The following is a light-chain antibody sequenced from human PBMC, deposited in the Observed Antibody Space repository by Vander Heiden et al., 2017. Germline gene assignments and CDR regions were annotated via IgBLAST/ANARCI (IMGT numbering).Light chain of an antibody. CDR3: MQALQTPRYT. J-gene: IGKJ2*01. Sequence: DIVMTQSPLSLPVTPGAPASISCRSSQSLLHSNGYNYWDWYLQKPGQSPQLLIYLGSNRASGVPDRVSGSGSGTDFTLKISRVEAEDVGVYYCMQALQTPRYTFGQGTKLEIK. CDR1: QSLLHSNGYNY. CDR2: LGS. V-gene: IGKV2-28*01.